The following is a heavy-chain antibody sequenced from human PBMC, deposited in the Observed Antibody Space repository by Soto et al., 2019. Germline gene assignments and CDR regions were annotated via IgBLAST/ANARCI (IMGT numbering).Heavy chain of an antibody. CDR1: GDSISSSTYY. CDR2: IYYSGIT. CDR3: ARSNSGYYKWFDP. V-gene: IGHV4-39*01. D-gene: IGHD3-22*01. J-gene: IGHJ5*02. Sequence: SETLSLTCTVSGDSISSSTYYWSWIRQPPGKGLEWIGNIYYSGITYYNPSLKSRVAISVDTSKNQFSLKLSSVSAADTAIYYCARSNSGYYKWFDPWGQGTLVTVSS.